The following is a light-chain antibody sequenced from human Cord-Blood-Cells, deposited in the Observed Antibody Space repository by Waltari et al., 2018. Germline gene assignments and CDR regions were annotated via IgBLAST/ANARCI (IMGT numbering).Light chain of an antibody. J-gene: IGLJ1*01. CDR2: DVS. Sequence: QSALTQPASVSGSPGQSITISCTGTSSDVGGYNYVSWYQQHPGKAPKLMMYDVSKRRSGVSNRFAGSKSGNPASLNISGLQAEDEADYYCSSYTSRSTYVFGTGTKVTVL. V-gene: IGLV2-14*01. CDR1: SSDVGGYNY. CDR3: SSYTSRSTYV.